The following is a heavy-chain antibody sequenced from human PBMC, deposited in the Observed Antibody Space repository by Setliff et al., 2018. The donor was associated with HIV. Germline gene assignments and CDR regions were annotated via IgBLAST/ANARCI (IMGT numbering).Heavy chain of an antibody. J-gene: IGHJ4*02. CDR3: VTDRDRNLPQ. CDR2: IIPISGAA. V-gene: IGHV1-69*06. Sequence: WASVKVSCKASGGTFSSYAITWVRQAPGQGLEWMGRIIPISGAANYALKFQGKVTITEDKSTSTAYMEVRSLRSEDTAVYYCVTDRDRNLPQWGQGTLVTVSS. CDR1: GGTFSSYA.